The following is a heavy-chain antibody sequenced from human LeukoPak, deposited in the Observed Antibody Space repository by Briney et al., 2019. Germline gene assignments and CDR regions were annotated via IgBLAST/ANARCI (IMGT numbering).Heavy chain of an antibody. D-gene: IGHD3-22*01. Sequence: SVKVSCKASGGTFSSYAISWVRQAPGQGLEWMGRIIPILGIANYAQKFQGRVTITADKSTSTAYMELSSLRSEDTAVYYCASYYYDSSGYYYAFDYWGQGTLVTVSS. V-gene: IGHV1-69*04. CDR1: GGTFSSYA. CDR3: ASYYYDSSGYYYAFDY. J-gene: IGHJ4*02. CDR2: IIPILGIA.